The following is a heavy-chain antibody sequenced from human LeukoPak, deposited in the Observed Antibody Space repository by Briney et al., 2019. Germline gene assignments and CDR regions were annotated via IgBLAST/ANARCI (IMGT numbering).Heavy chain of an antibody. Sequence: GGSLRLSCAASGFTFSSYSMSWLRHAPGKGLEWVSSFSVSGDSTYYADSVKGRFTMSRDNSKNTLYLQMNSLRAEDTAVYYCANSYGDYSHFDYWGQGTLVTVSS. V-gene: IGHV3-23*01. D-gene: IGHD4-17*01. J-gene: IGHJ4*02. CDR1: GFTFSSYS. CDR2: FSVSGDST. CDR3: ANSYGDYSHFDY.